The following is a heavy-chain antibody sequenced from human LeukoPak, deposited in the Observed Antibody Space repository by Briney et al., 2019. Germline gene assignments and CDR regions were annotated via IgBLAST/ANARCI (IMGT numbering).Heavy chain of an antibody. CDR2: IYTSESI. V-gene: IGHV4-4*07. CDR3: ARGGGYSSGWFGWFDP. D-gene: IGHD6-19*01. CDR1: GGSISGYY. Sequence: SETLSLTCTVSGGSISGYYWSWIRQPAGKGLEWIGRIYTSESINYNPTLKSRITMSVDTSKNRISLKLSSVTAADTAVYYCARGGGYSSGWFGWFDPWGQGTLVTVSS. J-gene: IGHJ5*02.